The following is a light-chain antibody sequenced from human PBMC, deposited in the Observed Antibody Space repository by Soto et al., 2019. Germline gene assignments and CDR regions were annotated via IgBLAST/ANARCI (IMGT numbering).Light chain of an antibody. J-gene: IGLJ1*01. CDR3: SSYTSTSTHYV. CDR1: SGDVGGYNY. V-gene: IGLV2-14*01. Sequence: QSALTQPASMSGSDGQSITISCTGSSGDVGGYNYVSWYQQHPGKAPKLIIYAVSNRPSGVSNRFSGSKSGNTASLTISGLQAEDEADYYCSSYTSTSTHYVFGTGTKLTVL. CDR2: AVS.